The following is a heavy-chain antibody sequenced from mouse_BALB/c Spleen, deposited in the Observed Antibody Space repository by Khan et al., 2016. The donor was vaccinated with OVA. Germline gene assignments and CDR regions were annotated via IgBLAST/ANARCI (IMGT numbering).Heavy chain of an antibody. CDR3: ARVGNYWYFDV. D-gene: IGHD2-1*01. J-gene: IGHJ1*01. CDR1: GYTFTNYG. V-gene: IGHV9-3-1*01. CDR2: INTYTGEP. Sequence: QIQLVQSGPELKKPGETVKISCKASGYTFTNYGMTWVKQAPGKGLKWMGWINTYTGEPTYADDFKGRFAFSLETSATTASLQINNLKNEDTATYFGARVGNYWYFDVWGAGTTVTVSS.